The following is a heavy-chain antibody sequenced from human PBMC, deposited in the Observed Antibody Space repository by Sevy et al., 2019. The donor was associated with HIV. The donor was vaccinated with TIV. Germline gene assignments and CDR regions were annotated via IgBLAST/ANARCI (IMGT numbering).Heavy chain of an antibody. V-gene: IGHV3-48*01. CDR3: AGAGGDCYSKNECWFVS. CDR1: GFTFSAYS. D-gene: IGHD2-21*01. CDR2: ISSSSGTI. J-gene: IGHJ5*01. Sequence: GGSLRLSCAASGFTFSAYSMNWVRQAPGKGLEWDSYISSSSGTIYYADSVKRQFTISRDNAKSSLYLQMNGLRAEDTAVYYCAGAGGDCYSKNECWFVSWGQGTLVTVSS.